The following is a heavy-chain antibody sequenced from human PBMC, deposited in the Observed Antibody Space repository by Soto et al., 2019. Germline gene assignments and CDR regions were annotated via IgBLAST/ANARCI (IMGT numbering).Heavy chain of an antibody. J-gene: IGHJ6*02. V-gene: IGHV3-30-3*01. CDR2: ISYDGSNK. Sequence: GGSLRPSCAASGFTFISYAMHLFRQSPVKGLEWVAVISYDGSNKYYADSVKGRFTISRDNSKNTLYLQMNSLRAEDTAVYYCARDFSLDPQVGYYGMDVWGQGTTVTVSS. D-gene: IGHD3-3*01. CDR1: GFTFISYA. CDR3: ARDFSLDPQVGYYGMDV.